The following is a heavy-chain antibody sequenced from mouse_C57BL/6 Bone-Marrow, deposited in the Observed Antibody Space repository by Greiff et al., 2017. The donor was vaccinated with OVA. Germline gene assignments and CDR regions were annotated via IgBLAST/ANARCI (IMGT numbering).Heavy chain of an antibody. D-gene: IGHD3-2*02. V-gene: IGHV1-22*01. CDR2: INPNNGGT. CDR3: ARETAQAGYYFDY. CDR1: GYTFTDYN. Sequence: VQLQQSGPELVKPGASVKMSCKASGYTFTDYNMHWVKQSHGKSLEWIGYINPNNGGTSYNQKFKGKATLTVNKSSSTAYMQLSSLTSEDSAVYYCARETAQAGYYFDYWGQGTTLTVSS. J-gene: IGHJ2*01.